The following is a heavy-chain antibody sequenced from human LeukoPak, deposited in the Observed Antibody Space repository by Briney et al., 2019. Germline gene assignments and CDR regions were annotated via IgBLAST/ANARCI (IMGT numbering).Heavy chain of an antibody. Sequence: SETLSLTCAVYGGSFSGYYWSWIRQPPGKGLEWIGEINHSGSTNYNPSLKSRVTIPVDTSKNQFSLKLSSVTAADTAVYYCARFGYCSGGSCYYFDYWGQGTLVTVSS. CDR1: GGSFSGYY. CDR3: ARFGYCSGGSCYYFDY. D-gene: IGHD2-15*01. V-gene: IGHV4-34*01. J-gene: IGHJ4*02. CDR2: INHSGST.